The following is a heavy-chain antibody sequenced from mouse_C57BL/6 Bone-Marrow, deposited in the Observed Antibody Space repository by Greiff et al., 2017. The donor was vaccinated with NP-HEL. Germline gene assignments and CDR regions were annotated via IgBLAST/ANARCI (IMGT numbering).Heavy chain of an antibody. CDR1: GYSFTGYY. CDR3: ARLGPFDY. CDR2: INPSTGGT. Sequence: EVQGVESGPELVKPGASVKISCKASGYSFTGYYMNWVKQSPEKSLEWIGEINPSTGGTTYNQKFKAKATLTVDKSSSTAYMQLKSLTSEDSAVYYCARLGPFDYWGQGTTLTVSS. D-gene: IGHD4-1*01. V-gene: IGHV1-42*01. J-gene: IGHJ2*01.